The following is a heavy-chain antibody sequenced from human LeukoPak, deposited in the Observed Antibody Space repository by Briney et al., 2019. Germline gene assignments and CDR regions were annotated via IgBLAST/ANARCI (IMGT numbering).Heavy chain of an antibody. Sequence: SETLSLTCTVSGGSISSGGYYWSWIRQPPGKGLEWIGYIYYSGSTNYNPSLKSRVTISVDTSKNQFSLKLSSVTAADTAVYYCARVGYSYGPDYWGQGTLVTVSS. CDR1: GGSISSGGYY. D-gene: IGHD5-18*01. V-gene: IGHV4-61*08. CDR2: IYYSGST. J-gene: IGHJ4*02. CDR3: ARVGYSYGPDY.